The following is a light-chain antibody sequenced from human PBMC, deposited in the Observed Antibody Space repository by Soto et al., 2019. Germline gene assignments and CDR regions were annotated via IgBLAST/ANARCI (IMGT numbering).Light chain of an antibody. CDR2: DVS. CDR1: STDVGRYNY. CDR3: TSYTSDSTYV. J-gene: IGLJ1*01. Sequence: QSFLTQPASVSGSPGQSITISCTGTSTDVGRYNYVSWYQQHPGKAPKLMVYDVSNRPSWVSNRFSGSKSGITASLTISGLQAEDEADYYCTSYTSDSTYVFGTGTKLTVL. V-gene: IGLV2-14*01.